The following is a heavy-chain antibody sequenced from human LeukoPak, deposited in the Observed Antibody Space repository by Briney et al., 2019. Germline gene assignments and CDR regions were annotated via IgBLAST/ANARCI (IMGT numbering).Heavy chain of an antibody. V-gene: IGHV4-30-2*01. CDR1: GGSISSGGYY. Sequence: SQTLSLTCTVSGGSISSGGYYWSWIRQPPGKGLEWIGYIYHSGSTYYNPSLKSRVTISVDRSKNQFSLKLSSVTAADTAVYYCARGVYGSGSYSLDYWGQGTLVTVSS. CDR2: IYHSGST. J-gene: IGHJ4*02. CDR3: ARGVYGSGSYSLDY. D-gene: IGHD3-10*01.